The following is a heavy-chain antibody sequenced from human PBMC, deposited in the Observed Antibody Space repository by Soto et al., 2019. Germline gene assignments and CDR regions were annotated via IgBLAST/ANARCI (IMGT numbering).Heavy chain of an antibody. D-gene: IGHD3-3*01. Sequence: GGSLRLSCAASGFTFSSYAMSWVRQAPGKGLEWVSAISGSGGSTYYADSVKGRFTISRDNSKNTLNLQMNSLRAEDTAVYYCAKDLARFLEWLGYYYYMDVWGKGTTVTVSS. J-gene: IGHJ6*03. CDR1: GFTFSSYA. CDR3: AKDLARFLEWLGYYYYMDV. CDR2: ISGSGGST. V-gene: IGHV3-23*01.